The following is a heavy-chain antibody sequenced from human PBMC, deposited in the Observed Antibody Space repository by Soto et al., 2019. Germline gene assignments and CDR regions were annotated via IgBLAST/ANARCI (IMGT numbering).Heavy chain of an antibody. D-gene: IGHD3-3*01. Sequence: ASVKVSCKASGYTFTSYAMHWVRQAPGQRLEWMGWINAGNGNTKYSQKFQGRVTITRDTSASTAYMELSSLRSDDTAVYYCARLAGITIFGVVDNYFDYWGQGTLVTVSS. J-gene: IGHJ4*02. CDR1: GYTFTSYA. CDR2: INAGNGNT. V-gene: IGHV1-3*01. CDR3: ARLAGITIFGVVDNYFDY.